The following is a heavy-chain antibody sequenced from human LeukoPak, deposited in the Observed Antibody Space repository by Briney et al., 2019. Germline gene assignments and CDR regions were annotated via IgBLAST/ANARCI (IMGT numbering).Heavy chain of an antibody. J-gene: IGHJ4*02. D-gene: IGHD6-6*01. CDR3: AKSSYYFDY. V-gene: IGHV3-66*01. CDR1: GFTFSSYW. CDR2: IYSGGST. Sequence: PGGSLRLSCAASGFTFSSYWMSWVRQAPGKGLEWVSVIYSGGSTYYADSVKGRFTISRDNSKNTLYLQMNSLRAEDTAVYYCAKSSYYFDYWGQGTLVTVSS.